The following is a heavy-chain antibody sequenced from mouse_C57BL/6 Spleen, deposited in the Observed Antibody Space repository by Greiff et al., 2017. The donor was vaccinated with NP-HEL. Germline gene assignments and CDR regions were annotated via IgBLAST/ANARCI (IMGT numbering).Heavy chain of an antibody. D-gene: IGHD2-5*01. CDR2: IDPANGNT. V-gene: IGHV14-3*01. Sequence: EVQRVESVAELVRPGASVKLSCTASGFNIKNTYMHWVKQRPEQGLEWIGRIDPANGNTKYAPKFQGKATITADTSSNTAYLQLSSLTSEDTAIYYCARSNYSNYWYFDVWGTGTTVTVSS. CDR1: GFNIKNTY. CDR3: ARSNYSNYWYFDV. J-gene: IGHJ1*03.